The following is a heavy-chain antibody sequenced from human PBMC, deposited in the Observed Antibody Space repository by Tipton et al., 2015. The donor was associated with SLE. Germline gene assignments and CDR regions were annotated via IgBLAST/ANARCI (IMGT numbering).Heavy chain of an antibody. J-gene: IGHJ3*02. V-gene: IGHV4-59*11. Sequence: LRLSCTVSGGSISSHYWSWIRQPPGKGLEWIGYIYYSGSTNYNPSLKSRDTISVDTSKNQFSLTLSSVTAADTAVYYCAGDPGETDAFDIWGQGTMVTVSS. CDR3: AGDPGETDAFDI. D-gene: IGHD3-10*01. CDR2: IYYSGST. CDR1: GGSISSHY.